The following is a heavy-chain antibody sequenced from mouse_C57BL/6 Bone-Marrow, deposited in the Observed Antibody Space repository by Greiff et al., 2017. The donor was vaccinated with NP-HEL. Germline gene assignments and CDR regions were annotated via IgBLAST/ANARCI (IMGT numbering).Heavy chain of an antibody. CDR2: IYPGDGDT. CDR1: GYAFSSSW. V-gene: IGHV1-82*01. J-gene: IGHJ2*01. Sequence: QVQLKESGPELVKPGASVKISCKASGYAFSSSWMNWVKQRPGKGLEWIGRIYPGDGDTNYNGKFKGKATLTADKSSSTAYMQLSSLTSEDSAVYFCARWGASDYWGQGTTLTVSS. D-gene: IGHD6-1*01. CDR3: ARWGASDY.